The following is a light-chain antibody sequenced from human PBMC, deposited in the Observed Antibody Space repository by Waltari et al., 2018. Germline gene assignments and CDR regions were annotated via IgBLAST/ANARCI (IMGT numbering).Light chain of an antibody. V-gene: IGKV3-11*01. J-gene: IGKJ2*01. CDR1: QSVGTY. CDR2: DAS. Sequence: EIVLTQSPATLSLSPGETATLSCRASQSVGTYLAWYQQKPGQVPRLLIYDASNRATGIPARFCGSGSGTDFTLTISNLEAEDFAVYYCQQRSNWTPHTFGQGARLEIK. CDR3: QQRSNWTPHT.